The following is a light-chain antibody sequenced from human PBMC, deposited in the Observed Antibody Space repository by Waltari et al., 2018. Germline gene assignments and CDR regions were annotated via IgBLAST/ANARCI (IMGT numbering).Light chain of an antibody. Sequence: EIVLTQSPGTLSLSPGERATLSCRASQSVSSSYLAWYQQKPGQAPRVLSHGASNRATGIPDRVSGSGSVTDFTLTISRLEPEDFAVYYCQQYGSSPWTVGQGTKVEIK. J-gene: IGKJ1*01. CDR2: GAS. CDR3: QQYGSSPWT. CDR1: QSVSSSY. V-gene: IGKV3-20*01.